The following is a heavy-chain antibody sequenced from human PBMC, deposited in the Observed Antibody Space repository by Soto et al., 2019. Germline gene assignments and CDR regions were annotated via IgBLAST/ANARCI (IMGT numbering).Heavy chain of an antibody. D-gene: IGHD1-26*01. J-gene: IGHJ6*02. Sequence: PSETLSLTCTVSGGSISSSSYYWGWIRQPPGKGLEWIGSIYYSGSTYYNPSLKSRVTISVDTSTNQFSLKLSSVTAADTAVYYCGRYKGELRAYYFYGTDVWGQGTMVTVSS. CDR1: GGSISSSSYY. CDR3: GRYKGELRAYYFYGTDV. V-gene: IGHV4-39*01. CDR2: IYYSGST.